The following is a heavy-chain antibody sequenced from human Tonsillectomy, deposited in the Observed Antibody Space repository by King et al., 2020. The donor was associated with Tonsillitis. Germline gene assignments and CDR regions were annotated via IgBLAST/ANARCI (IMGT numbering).Heavy chain of an antibody. CDR3: ARDPSLGLFDS. CDR1: GFTFSSFT. Sequence: VQLVESGGGLVQPGGSLRLSCAASGFTFSSFTMHWVRQAPGKGLEWISDINTSSSTIYYADSVKGRFTISRDNAKNSLYLQMNSLRAEDTAVYYCARDPSLGLFDSWGQGTLVTVSS. V-gene: IGHV3-48*04. J-gene: IGHJ4*02. CDR2: INTSSSTI.